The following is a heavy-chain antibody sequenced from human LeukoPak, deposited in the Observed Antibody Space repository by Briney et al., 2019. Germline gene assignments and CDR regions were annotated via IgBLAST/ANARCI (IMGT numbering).Heavy chain of an antibody. CDR1: GFTFSSYN. V-gene: IGHV3-30*02. Sequence: GGSLRLSCAASGFTFSSYNMHWVRQAPGKGLEWVTFIGYDGRNKYYADSVKGRFTISRDNSKNTLYLQMNSLRAEDTAVYYCAKDLRWSFDYWGQGTLVTVSS. CDR2: IGYDGRNK. J-gene: IGHJ4*02. CDR3: AKDLRWSFDY. D-gene: IGHD4-23*01.